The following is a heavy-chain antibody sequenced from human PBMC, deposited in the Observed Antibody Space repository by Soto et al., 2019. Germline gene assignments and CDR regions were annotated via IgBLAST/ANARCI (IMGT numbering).Heavy chain of an antibody. CDR1: GFTFSSYA. CDR3: AKEAYCSSTSCYELGYYYYGMDV. V-gene: IGHV3-23*01. CDR2: ISGSGGST. Sequence: QPGGSLRLSCAASGFTFSSYAMSWVRQAPGKGLEWVSAISGSGGSTYYADSVKGRFTISRDNSKNTLYLQMNSLRAEDTAVYYCAKEAYCSSTSCYELGYYYYGMDVWGQGTTVTVSS. D-gene: IGHD2-2*01. J-gene: IGHJ6*02.